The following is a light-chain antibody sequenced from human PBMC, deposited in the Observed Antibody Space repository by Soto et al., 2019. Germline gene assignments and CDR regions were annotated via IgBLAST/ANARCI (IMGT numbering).Light chain of an antibody. Sequence: VLTQAPGALSLSTGDRATLSCRASLSVNSCYFAWYQQKPCQDPWLLLYAASSRATGLPDQYRGSGSGTGFTVTSSSLKPAVWTWYDCQQYVCPPRTFGKQNTVQVK. CDR2: AAS. CDR3: QQYVCPPRT. J-gene: IGKJ1*01. V-gene: IGKV3-20*01. CDR1: LSVNSCY.